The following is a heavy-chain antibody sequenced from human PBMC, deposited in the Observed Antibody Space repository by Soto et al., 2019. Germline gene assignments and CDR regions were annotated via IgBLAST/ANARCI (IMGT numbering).Heavy chain of an antibody. CDR2: ISYDGSNK. CDR1: GFNFSSYG. Sequence: GGSLRLSCAASGFNFSSYGMHWVRQAPGKGLEWVAVISYDGSNKYYADSVKGRFTISRDNSKNTLYLQMNSLRAEDTAVYYCAKEGGWSGYESLFYYWGQGTLVTVSS. D-gene: IGHD5-12*01. J-gene: IGHJ4*02. CDR3: AKEGGWSGYESLFYY. V-gene: IGHV3-30*18.